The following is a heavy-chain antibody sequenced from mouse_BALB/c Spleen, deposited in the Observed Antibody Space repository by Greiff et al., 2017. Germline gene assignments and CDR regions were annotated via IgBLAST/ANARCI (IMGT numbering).Heavy chain of an antibody. J-gene: IGHJ2*01. CDR3: AREDSYGVVARDFDY. V-gene: IGHV5-6-5*01. CDR1: GFTFSSYA. D-gene: IGHD1-1*01. Sequence: EVQGVESGGGLVKPGGSLKLSCAASGFTFSSYAMSWVRQTPEKRLEWVASISSGGSTYYPDSVKGRFTISRDNARNILYLQMSSLRSEDTAMYYCAREDSYGVVARDFDYWGQGTTLTVSS. CDR2: ISSGGST.